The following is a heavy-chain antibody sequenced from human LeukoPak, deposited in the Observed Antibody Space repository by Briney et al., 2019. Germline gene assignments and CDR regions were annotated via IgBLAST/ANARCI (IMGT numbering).Heavy chain of an antibody. V-gene: IGHV1-18*01. J-gene: IGHJ6*02. CDR3: ARDVDKYCSGGSCYPNYGMDV. Sequence: ASVKVSCKASGYTFTSYGISWVRQAPGQGLEWMGWISAYNGNTNYAQKLQGRVTMTTDTSTSTAYMELRSLRSDDTAVYYCARDVDKYCSGGSCYPNYGMDVWGQGTTVTVS. CDR1: GYTFTSYG. D-gene: IGHD2-15*01. CDR2: ISAYNGNT.